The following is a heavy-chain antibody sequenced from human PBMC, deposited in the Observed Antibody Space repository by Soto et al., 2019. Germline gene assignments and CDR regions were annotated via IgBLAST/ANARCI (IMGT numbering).Heavy chain of an antibody. V-gene: IGHV4-59*01. Sequence: SETLSLTCTVSGVSISGYYWSWIRQPPGRGLEWIGYIFYSGSAKYNPSLRSRATISVDTSKTHFSLNLTSVTAADTAIYYCARGSNSNFEGPIVGGQGTLVTVSS. CDR2: IFYSGSA. D-gene: IGHD4-4*01. CDR1: GVSISGYY. CDR3: ARGSNSNFEGPIV. J-gene: IGHJ4*02.